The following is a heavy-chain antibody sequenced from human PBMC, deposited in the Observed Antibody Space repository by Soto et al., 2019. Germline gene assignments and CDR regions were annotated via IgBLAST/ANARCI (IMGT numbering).Heavy chain of an antibody. CDR3: AREVLSNHDYDGFAI. J-gene: IGHJ3*02. CDR2: INTDGRAT. D-gene: IGHD4-4*01. V-gene: IGHV3-74*01. Sequence: VQLVESGGGLVQPGGSLRLSCGASGFSFRSHWMHWVRQAPGKGLMWVSQINTDGRATSYADSVKGRFTISRDNAKNTLYLQMSRLRVEDTAVYFCAREVLSNHDYDGFAIWGQGTLVTVSP. CDR1: GFSFRSHW.